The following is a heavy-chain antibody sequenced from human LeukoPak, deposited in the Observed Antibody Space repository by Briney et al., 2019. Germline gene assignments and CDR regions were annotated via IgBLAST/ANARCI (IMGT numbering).Heavy chain of an antibody. Sequence: RGESLKISCKGSGYSFTSYWISWVRQMPGKGLEWVGRIAPSDSYTNYSPSFQGHVTISADKSINTAYLQWSSLKASDTAMYYCARHLRAYSSSWYFDYWGQGTLVTVSS. CDR2: IAPSDSYT. J-gene: IGHJ4*02. CDR3: ARHLRAYSSSWYFDY. V-gene: IGHV5-10-1*01. D-gene: IGHD6-13*01. CDR1: GYSFTSYW.